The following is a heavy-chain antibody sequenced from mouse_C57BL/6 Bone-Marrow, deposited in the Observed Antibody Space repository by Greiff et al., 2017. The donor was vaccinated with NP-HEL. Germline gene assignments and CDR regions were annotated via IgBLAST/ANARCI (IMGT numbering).Heavy chain of an antibody. CDR3: ARSTTDWYFDV. V-gene: IGHV1-63*01. J-gene: IGHJ1*03. D-gene: IGHD1-1*01. Sequence: VQLVESGAELVRPGTSVKMSCKASGYTFTNYWIGWAKQRPGHGLEWIGDIYPGGGYTNYNDKFKGKATLTADKSSSTANMQFSILTSEDSAIYYCARSTTDWYFDVWGTGTTVTVSS. CDR2: IYPGGGYT. CDR1: GYTFTNYW.